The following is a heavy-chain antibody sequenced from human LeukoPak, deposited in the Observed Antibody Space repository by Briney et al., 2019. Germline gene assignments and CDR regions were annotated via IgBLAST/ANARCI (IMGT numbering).Heavy chain of an antibody. CDR2: IIHSGAT. Sequence: PSETLSLTCGASGGSFSDYYWSWIRQPPGKGLERIGEIIHSGATSSSPSLKSRVTISMDPSKNQFSLRLSSVTAADTAVYYCARGRFSVYYFDYWGQGSLVTVSS. J-gene: IGHJ4*02. V-gene: IGHV4-34*01. CDR1: GGSFSDYY. CDR3: ARGRFSVYYFDY. D-gene: IGHD3-3*02.